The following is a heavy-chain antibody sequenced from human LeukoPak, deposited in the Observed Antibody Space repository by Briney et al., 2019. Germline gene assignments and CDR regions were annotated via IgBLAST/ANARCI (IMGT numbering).Heavy chain of an antibody. J-gene: IGHJ5*02. V-gene: IGHV1-24*01. CDR1: GHTLTELS. D-gene: IGHD1-26*01. CDR2: FDSGDGET. Sequence: ASVKVSCKVSGHTLTELSVHWVRQAPGKGLEWMGGFDSGDGETIYAQKFQGRLTMTEDTSTDTAYMELTSLRSEDTAVYFCVRGWELNVDCFDPWGQGTLVTVSS. CDR3: VRGWELNVDCFDP.